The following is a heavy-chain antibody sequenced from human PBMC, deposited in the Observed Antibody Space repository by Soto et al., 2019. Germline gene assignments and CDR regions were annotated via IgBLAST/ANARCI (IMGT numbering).Heavy chain of an antibody. CDR3: AKAQHLAYCGGDCWAYFDY. J-gene: IGHJ4*02. CDR1: KFTFSTYA. D-gene: IGHD2-21*02. Sequence: GGSLRLSCAASKFTFSTYAMTWVRQAPGKGLEWVSDISGSGDNTYYADSVKGRFTISRDNSKSTLYLQMNSLGAEDTAVYYCAKAQHLAYCGGDCWAYFDYWGQGTLVTVSS. CDR2: ISGSGDNT. V-gene: IGHV3-23*01.